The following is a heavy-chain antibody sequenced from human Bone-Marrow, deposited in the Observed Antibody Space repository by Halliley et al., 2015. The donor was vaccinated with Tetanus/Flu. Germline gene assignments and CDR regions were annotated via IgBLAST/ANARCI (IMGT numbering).Heavy chain of an antibody. Sequence: LRLSCAVSGGSISGGDYYWSWIRQPPGKGLEWVGYIHYSGNSYCNPSLKSLATISVDTSRDQLSLRMRSVTAADTAVYYCARSMTSVTPRLDCWGQGTLVTVSS. CDR1: GGSISGGDYY. J-gene: IGHJ4*02. CDR2: IHYSGNS. D-gene: IGHD4-17*01. CDR3: ARSMTSVTPRLDC. V-gene: IGHV4-30-4*01.